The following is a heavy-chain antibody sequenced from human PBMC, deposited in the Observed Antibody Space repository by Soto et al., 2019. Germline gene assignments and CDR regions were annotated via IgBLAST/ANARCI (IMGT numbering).Heavy chain of an antibody. CDR3: ARVTVRGVKNLPYYFDY. J-gene: IGHJ4*02. CDR1: GYTFTSYG. V-gene: IGHV1-18*01. Sequence: QVQLVQSGAEVKKPGASVKVSCKASGYTFTSYGISWVRQAPGQGLEWMGWISAYNGNTNYAQKLQGRVTMTTDSSTSTAYMELRSLRSDDTAVYYCARVTVRGVKNLPYYFDYWGQGTLVTVSS. CDR2: ISAYNGNT. D-gene: IGHD3-10*01.